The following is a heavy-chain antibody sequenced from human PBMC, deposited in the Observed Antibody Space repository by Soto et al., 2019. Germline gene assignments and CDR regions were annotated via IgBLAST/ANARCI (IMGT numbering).Heavy chain of an antibody. J-gene: IGHJ5*02. CDR3: ARHHGPTTSENWFDP. D-gene: IGHD5-12*01. CDR1: GYTLFTYD. Sequence: ASVKVSCQASGYTLFTYDISWVRQARGQGLEWMGWISTYSGDTKYAQKFQGRVTMTTDTSTTTAYLELRSLRSDDTAVYYCARHHGPTTSENWFDPWGQGTLVTVSS. V-gene: IGHV1-18*01. CDR2: ISTYSGDT.